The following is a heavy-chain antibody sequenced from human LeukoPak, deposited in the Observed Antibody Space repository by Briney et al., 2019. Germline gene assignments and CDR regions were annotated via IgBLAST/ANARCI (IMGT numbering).Heavy chain of an antibody. CDR3: AMSGWYTKFDY. V-gene: IGHV1-58*01. D-gene: IGHD6-19*01. Sequence: SVKVSCKASGFTFTISAVQWVRHARGQRLEWIGWIVVGSGNTNYAQTFQERLTITRDMSTSTAYMELSSLISDDTAVFYCAMSGWYTKFDYGGQGNLVTVSS. CDR1: GFTFTISA. J-gene: IGHJ4*02. CDR2: IVVGSGNT.